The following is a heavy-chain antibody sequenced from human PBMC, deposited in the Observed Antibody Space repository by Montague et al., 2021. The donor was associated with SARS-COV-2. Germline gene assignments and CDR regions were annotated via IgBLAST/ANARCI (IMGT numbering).Heavy chain of an antibody. CDR3: AKQRGTITTTFDY. CDR2: ISGSGGT. J-gene: IGHJ4*02. Sequence: SLRLSCAASGFTFNTYGMSWVRQAPGQGLEWVSCISGSGGTYYAGSVKGQFAISRDTSNNTLYLQMNSLRAEDTAIYYCAKQRGTITTTFDYWGQGSLVTVSS. V-gene: IGHV3-23*01. D-gene: IGHD1-1*01. CDR1: GFTFNTYG.